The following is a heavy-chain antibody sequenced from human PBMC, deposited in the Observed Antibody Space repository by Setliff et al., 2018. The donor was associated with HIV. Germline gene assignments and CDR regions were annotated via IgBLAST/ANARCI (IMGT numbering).Heavy chain of an antibody. CDR1: GYSISSGYY. V-gene: IGHV4-38-2*01. Sequence: PSETLSLTCVVSGYSISSGYYWGWIRQPPGKGLEWIGSIYHSGSTYYNPSLESRVTISVDTSNNQFSLKLSSVTAADTAVYYCARGKYYYDSSGYYLPGYWGQGTLVTVSS. J-gene: IGHJ4*02. CDR3: ARGKYYYDSSGYYLPGY. CDR2: IYHSGST. D-gene: IGHD3-22*01.